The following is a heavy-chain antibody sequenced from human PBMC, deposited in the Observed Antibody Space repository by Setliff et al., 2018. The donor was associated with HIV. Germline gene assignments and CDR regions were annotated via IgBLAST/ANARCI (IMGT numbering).Heavy chain of an antibody. CDR2: ISAYNGNT. D-gene: IGHD1-26*01. CDR1: GYTFTSYG. V-gene: IGHV1-18*01. Sequence: GASVKVSCKASGYTFTSYGISWVRQAPGQGLEWMGWISAYNGNTNYAQKLQGRVTMTTDTSSSTAYLDLRSLRSDDTAVYYCARGPSGRFWYFQHWGQGTLVTVSS. CDR3: ARGPSGRFWYFQH. J-gene: IGHJ1*01.